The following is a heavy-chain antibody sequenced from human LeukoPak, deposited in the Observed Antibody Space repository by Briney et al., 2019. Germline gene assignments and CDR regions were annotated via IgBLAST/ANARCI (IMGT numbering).Heavy chain of an antibody. V-gene: IGHV3-7*01. CDR3: ARDSTQYDNGVYFDVHDI. Sequence: GTQEHYVDSVEVRFTTSRDNAKNSLFLQMNSLRAEDTAVYYCARDSTQYDNGVYFDVHDIWGQGTMVTVSS. J-gene: IGHJ3*02. CDR2: GTQE. D-gene: IGHD2-8*01.